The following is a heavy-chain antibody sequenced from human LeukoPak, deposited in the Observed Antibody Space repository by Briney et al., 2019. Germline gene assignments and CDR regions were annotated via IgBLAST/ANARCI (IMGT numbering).Heavy chain of an antibody. CDR3: ARAPYYYYMDV. Sequence: SEPLSLTCTVSGGSLSSFYWSWLRQPTGKGLEWIGYILYSGSTNYNPSLKSRVTISVDTSKKQFSLELRSVTAADTAVYYCARAPYYYYMDVWAKGTTVTVSS. CDR1: GGSLSSFY. V-gene: IGHV4-59*01. CDR2: ILYSGST. J-gene: IGHJ6*03.